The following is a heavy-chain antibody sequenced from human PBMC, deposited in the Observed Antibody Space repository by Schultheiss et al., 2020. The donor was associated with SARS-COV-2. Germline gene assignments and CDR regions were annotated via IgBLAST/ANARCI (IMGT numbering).Heavy chain of an antibody. J-gene: IGHJ4*02. CDR1: GGSISSYY. CDR2: MYTSGST. D-gene: IGHD5-18*01. CDR3: ARRGYTYGSPTFDY. V-gene: IGHV4-4*07. Sequence: SETLSLTCIVSGGSISSYYLNWIRQSAGKGLEWIGRMYTSGSTNYNPSLKSRVTISVDTSKNQFSLKLNSVTAADTAVYYCARRGYTYGSPTFDYWGQGTLVTVSS.